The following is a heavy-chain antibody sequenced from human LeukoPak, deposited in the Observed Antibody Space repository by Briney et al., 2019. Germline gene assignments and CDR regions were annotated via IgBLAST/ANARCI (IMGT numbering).Heavy chain of an antibody. CDR3: ARGSHYYGSGSPNWFDP. CDR2: IYYSGNT. D-gene: IGHD3-10*01. CDR1: GGSISGYY. J-gene: IGHJ5*02. V-gene: IGHV4-59*01. Sequence: PSEILSLTCTVSGGSISGYYWTWIRQPPGKGLEWIGYIYYSGNTNYNPSLKSRVTISVDTSKNQFSLKLSSVTAADTAVYYCARGSHYYGSGSPNWFDPWGQGTLVTVSS.